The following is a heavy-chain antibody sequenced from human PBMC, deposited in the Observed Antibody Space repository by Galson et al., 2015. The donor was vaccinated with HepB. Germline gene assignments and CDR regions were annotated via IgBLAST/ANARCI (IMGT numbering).Heavy chain of an antibody. D-gene: IGHD3-22*01. CDR2: IIPIFGTA. Sequence: SVKISCKASGGTFSSYAISWVRQAPGQGLEWMGGIIPIFGTANYAQKFQGRVTITADESTSTAYMELSSLRSEGTAVYYCARDRGVNYDSSGYYYDYYYGMDVWGQGTTVTVSS. CDR1: GGTFSSYA. J-gene: IGHJ6*02. V-gene: IGHV1-69*13. CDR3: ARDRGVNYDSSGYYYDYYYGMDV.